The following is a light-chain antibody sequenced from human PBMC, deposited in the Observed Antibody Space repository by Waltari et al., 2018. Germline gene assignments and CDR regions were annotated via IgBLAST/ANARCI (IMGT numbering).Light chain of an antibody. J-gene: IGLJ2*01. CDR3: CSYAGTPRVV. V-gene: IGLV2-23*02. CDR2: EVN. CDR1: NNDIGRYNL. Sequence: QSALTQPASVSGSPGQSITIPCTGTNNDIGRYNLVSWYHQHQGKPPKVIIFEVNKRPSGVSNRFSGSKSGNTASLTVSGLHPEDEADYYCCSYAGTPRVVFGGGTKLTVL.